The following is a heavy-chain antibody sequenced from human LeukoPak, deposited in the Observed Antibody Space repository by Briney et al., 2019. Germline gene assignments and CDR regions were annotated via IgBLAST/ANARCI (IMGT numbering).Heavy chain of an antibody. CDR3: AKGSGYDISYAMDV. CDR2: ISGSGGST. D-gene: IGHD5-12*01. CDR1: GFTFSSYA. V-gene: IGHV3-23*01. Sequence: GGSLRLSCAASGFTFSSYAMSWVRQAPGKGLEWVSAISGSGGSTHYADSVKGRFPISRDNSKNTLYLQMNSLRAEDTAVYYCAKGSGYDISYAMDVWGQGTTITVSS. J-gene: IGHJ6*02.